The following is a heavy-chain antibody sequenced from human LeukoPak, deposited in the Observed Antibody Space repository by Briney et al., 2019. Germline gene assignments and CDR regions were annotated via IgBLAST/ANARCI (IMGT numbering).Heavy chain of an antibody. CDR1: GLTFSSYW. Sequence: GGSLRLSCAAPGLTFSSYWMSWVRQAPGKGLEWVANIEQDGSEKYYVDTVKGRFTISRDNAKNSLYLQMNSLRAEDTAVYYCARVGNYDSWSGYYGVDAFDSGGQGTMVTVS. CDR2: IEQDGSEK. V-gene: IGHV3-7*01. J-gene: IGHJ3*02. D-gene: IGHD3-3*01. CDR3: ARVGNYDSWSGYYGVDAFDS.